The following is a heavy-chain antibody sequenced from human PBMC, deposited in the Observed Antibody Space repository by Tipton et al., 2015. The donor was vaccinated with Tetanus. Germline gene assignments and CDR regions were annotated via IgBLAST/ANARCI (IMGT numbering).Heavy chain of an antibody. Sequence: SLRLSCAASGFNFNDALMHWVRQSPGKGLEWVGRIKSKAEGGTIDYAAAVQGRFTISRDDSKNMLYLQMNSLTTEDTAVYSCATGRPPTAGKFFNWFDPWGQGTLVTVSS. CDR1: GFNFNDAL. D-gene: IGHD6-13*01. CDR3: ATGRPPTAGKFFNWFDP. CDR2: IKSKAEGGTI. J-gene: IGHJ5*02. V-gene: IGHV3-15*07.